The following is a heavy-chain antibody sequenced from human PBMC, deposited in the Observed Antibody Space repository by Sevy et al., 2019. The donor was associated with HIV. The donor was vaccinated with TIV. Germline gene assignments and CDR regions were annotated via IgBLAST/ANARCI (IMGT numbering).Heavy chain of an antibody. CDR1: GGTFSSYA. CDR2: IIPIFGTA. D-gene: IGHD3-3*01. CDR3: ARAEYYDFWSGPTYYYYCGMDV. Sequence: ASVKVSCKASGGTFSSYAISWVRQAPGQGLEWMGGIIPIFGTANYAQKFQGRVTITADESTSTAYMELSSLRSEDTAGYYCARAEYYDFWSGPTYYYYCGMDVWGQGTTVTVSS. J-gene: IGHJ6*02. V-gene: IGHV1-69*13.